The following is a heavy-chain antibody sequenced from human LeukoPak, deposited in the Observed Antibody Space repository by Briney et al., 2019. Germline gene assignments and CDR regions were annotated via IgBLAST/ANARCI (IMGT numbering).Heavy chain of an antibody. CDR2: IYFSGST. J-gene: IGHJ6*03. V-gene: IGHV4-39*01. CDR1: GGSISSSSYY. Sequence: SETLYLTCTVSGGSISSSSYYWGWIRQPPGKGLEWIGSIYFSGSTYYNPSLKSRVAISVDTSKNQFSLKLSSVTAADSAVYYCARHRAYRFDYYYYYTDVWGKGTTVTISS. CDR3: ARHRAYRFDYYYYYTDV. D-gene: IGHD2-2*01.